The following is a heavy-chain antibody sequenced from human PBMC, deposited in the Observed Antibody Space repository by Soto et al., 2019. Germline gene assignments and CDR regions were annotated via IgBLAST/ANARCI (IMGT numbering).Heavy chain of an antibody. CDR1: GGSISSGGYY. V-gene: IGHV4-31*03. Sequence: SETLSLTCTVSGGSISSGGYYWGWIRQHPGKGLEWIGYIYYSGSTYYNPSLKSRVTISVDTSKNQFSLKLSSVTAADTAVYYWAREDGYNEGAFDIWGPGTMVTVAS. CDR2: IYYSGST. CDR3: AREDGYNEGAFDI. J-gene: IGHJ3*02. D-gene: IGHD5-12*01.